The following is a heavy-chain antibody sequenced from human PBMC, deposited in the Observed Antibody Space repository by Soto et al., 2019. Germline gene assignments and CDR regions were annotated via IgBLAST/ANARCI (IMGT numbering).Heavy chain of an antibody. V-gene: IGHV3-33*01. D-gene: IGHD3-16*01. CDR3: AADLEGATTWGYRFDY. CDR2: IWYDGSNS. CDR1: GFIFSNYA. Sequence: GESLRLSCAASGFIFSNYAMHWVRQAPGEGLEWVAVIWYDGSNSYYADSVKGRFTIYRDNSKNTLYLQVNSLRAEDTAVYYCAADLEGATTWGYRFDYWGQRTLVTVSS. J-gene: IGHJ4*02.